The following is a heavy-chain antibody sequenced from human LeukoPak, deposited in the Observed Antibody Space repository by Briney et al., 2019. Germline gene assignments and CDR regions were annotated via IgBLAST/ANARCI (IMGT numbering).Heavy chain of an antibody. J-gene: IGHJ4*02. CDR3: VRGRILAAESFFDL. CDR1: GFTFSNYE. D-gene: IGHD2-15*01. V-gene: IGHV3-48*03. CDR2: ITKSGASI. Sequence: QSGGSLRLSCAASGFTFSNYEMHWVRQAPGKGLEWVSYITKSGASIYYAASVRGRFTISSDTAENSLYLQMNSLRAEDTAVYFCVRGRILAAESFFDLWGQGTLVTVSS.